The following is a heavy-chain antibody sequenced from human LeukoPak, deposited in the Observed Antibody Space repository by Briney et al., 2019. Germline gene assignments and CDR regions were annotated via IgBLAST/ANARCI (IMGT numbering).Heavy chain of an antibody. V-gene: IGHV1-24*01. Sequence: ASVKVSCKVSGYTLTELSMHWVRQAPGKGLEWMGGFDPEGGETIYAQKFQGRVTMTEDTSTDTAYMELSSLRSEDTAVYYCATGTLAYCGGDCYPISYWGQGTLVTVSS. CDR2: FDPEGGET. CDR1: GYTLTELS. J-gene: IGHJ4*02. D-gene: IGHD2-21*02. CDR3: ATGTLAYCGGDCYPISY.